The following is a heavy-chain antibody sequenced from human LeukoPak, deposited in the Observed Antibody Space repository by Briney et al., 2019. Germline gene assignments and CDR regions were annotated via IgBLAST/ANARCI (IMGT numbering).Heavy chain of an antibody. J-gene: IGHJ6*03. Sequence: SETLSLTCTVSGGSISSYYWSWIRQPPGKGLEWIGYIYYSGSTNYNPSLKSRVTISVDTSKNHFSLKLSSVTAADTAVYYCARRDPSNYYYYYMDVWGKGTTVTVSS. CDR3: ARRDPSNYYYYYMDV. V-gene: IGHV4-59*08. CDR1: GGSISSYY. CDR2: IYYSGST. D-gene: IGHD4-11*01.